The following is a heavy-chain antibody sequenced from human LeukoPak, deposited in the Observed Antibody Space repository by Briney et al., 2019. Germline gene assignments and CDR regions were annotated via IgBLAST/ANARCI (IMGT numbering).Heavy chain of an antibody. Sequence: ASVKVSCKASGYTFTSYDINWVRQATGQGLEWMGWMNPNSGNTGYAQKFQGRVTITRNTSISTAYMGLSSLRSEDTAVYYCATVQTRIAIFGVVIMDVWGKGTTVTVSS. D-gene: IGHD3-3*01. CDR1: GYTFTSYD. J-gene: IGHJ6*04. CDR2: MNPNSGNT. V-gene: IGHV1-8*03. CDR3: ATVQTRIAIFGVVIMDV.